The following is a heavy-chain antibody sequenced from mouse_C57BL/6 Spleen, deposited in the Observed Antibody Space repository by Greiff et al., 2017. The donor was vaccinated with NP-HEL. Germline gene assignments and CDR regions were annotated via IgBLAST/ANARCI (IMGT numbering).Heavy chain of an antibody. J-gene: IGHJ4*01. V-gene: IGHV1-53*01. CDR3: ARFDLLLYPYYAMDY. CDR1: GYTFTSYW. CDR2: INPSNGGT. Sequence: QVQLQQPGTELVKPGASVKLSCKASGYTFTSYWMHWVKQRPGQGLEWIGNINPSNGGTNYNEKFKSKATLTVDKSSSTAYMQLSSLTSEDSAVYYCARFDLLLYPYYAMDYWGQGTSVTVSS. D-gene: IGHD2-1*01.